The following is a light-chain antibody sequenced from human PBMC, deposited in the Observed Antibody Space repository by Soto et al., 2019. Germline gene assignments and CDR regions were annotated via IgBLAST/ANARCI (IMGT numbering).Light chain of an antibody. Sequence: QSALTQPASVSGSPGQSITISCTGTSSDIGVFNYVSWYQQHPGKAPKLMIYEVTNRPSGVSNRFSGSKSGNTASLTISGLRAEDEADYYCSSFTSSPTYVFGTGTKLTVL. CDR3: SSFTSSPTYV. V-gene: IGLV2-14*01. J-gene: IGLJ1*01. CDR1: SSDIGVFNY. CDR2: EVT.